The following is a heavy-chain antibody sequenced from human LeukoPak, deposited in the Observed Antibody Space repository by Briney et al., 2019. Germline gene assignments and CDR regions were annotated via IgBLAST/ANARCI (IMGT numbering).Heavy chain of an antibody. V-gene: IGHV1-18*01. D-gene: IGHD6-13*01. Sequence: ASVKVSCKASGYTFASYGISWVRQAPGQGLEWMGWISAYNGDTKYAQHLQGRVTLTTDTSSGTAYMELRSLTSDDTALYYCARDTARITTPGGPDYWGQGTLVTVSS. CDR2: ISAYNGDT. CDR3: ARDTARITTPGGPDY. J-gene: IGHJ4*02. CDR1: GYTFASYG.